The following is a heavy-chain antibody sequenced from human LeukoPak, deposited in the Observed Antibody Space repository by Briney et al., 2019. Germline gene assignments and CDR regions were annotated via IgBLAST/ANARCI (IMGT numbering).Heavy chain of an antibody. D-gene: IGHD5-24*01. Sequence: GGSLRLSCAASGFTFSSYEMNWVRQAPGKGLVWVSRINSDGINTSYADSVKGRFTVSRDNAKNTLYLQMNSLRAEDTAVYYCARARWYSCDYWGQGTLVTVSS. V-gene: IGHV3-74*01. CDR3: ARARWYSCDY. J-gene: IGHJ4*02. CDR2: INSDGINT. CDR1: GFTFSSYE.